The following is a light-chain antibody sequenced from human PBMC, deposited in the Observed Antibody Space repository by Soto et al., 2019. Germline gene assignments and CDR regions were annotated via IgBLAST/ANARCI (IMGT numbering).Light chain of an antibody. Sequence: QSVLTQPASVSGSPGQSITIFCTGTSSDVGGYKFVSWYQQHPGKAPKLMIYEVTDRPSGVSDRFSGSKSGNTASLTISGLQAEDEADYYCSSYSYNNTLLFGGGTKLTVL. CDR1: SSDVGGYKF. CDR3: SSYSYNNTLL. V-gene: IGLV2-14*01. J-gene: IGLJ2*01. CDR2: EVT.